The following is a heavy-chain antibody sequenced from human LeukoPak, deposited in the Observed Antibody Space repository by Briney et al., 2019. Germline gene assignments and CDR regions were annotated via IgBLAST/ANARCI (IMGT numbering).Heavy chain of an antibody. V-gene: IGHV4-59*01. CDR3: ARYLCSGGTCYGFDY. D-gene: IGHD2-15*01. J-gene: IGHJ4*02. Sequence: SETLSLTCTVSGGSISGYYWSWIRQPPGKGLEWVGSIPYSGRTSYNPSLKSRVTISVDTSKNEFSLKLTSVTVADTAVYYCARYLCSGGTCYGFDYWGQGTPVTVSS. CDR1: GGSISGYY. CDR2: IPYSGRT.